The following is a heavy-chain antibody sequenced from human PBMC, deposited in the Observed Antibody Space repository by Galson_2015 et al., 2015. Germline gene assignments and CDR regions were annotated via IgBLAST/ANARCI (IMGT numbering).Heavy chain of an antibody. CDR1: GFTFSSYS. Sequence: SLRLSCAASGFTFSSYSMNWVRQAPGKGLEWVSYISSSSSTIYYADSVKGRFTISRDNAKNSLYLQMNSLRAEDTAVYYCARDPELRFLEWLPYYYGTDVWGQGTTVTVSS. V-gene: IGHV3-48*01. J-gene: IGHJ6*02. CDR3: ARDPELRFLEWLPYYYGTDV. D-gene: IGHD3-3*01. CDR2: ISSSSSTI.